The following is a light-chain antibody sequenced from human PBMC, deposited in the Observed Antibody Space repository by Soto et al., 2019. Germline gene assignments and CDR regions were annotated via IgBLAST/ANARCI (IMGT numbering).Light chain of an antibody. Sequence: EIVLTQSPATLSLSPGERATLSCRASQSVSSYLAWYQQKPGQAPRLLIYDASNRATGIPARFSGSGSGTAFTLTLSSLEPEDVAVYYCQQRSNWRYTFGQGTKLEIK. CDR1: QSVSSY. J-gene: IGKJ2*01. CDR3: QQRSNWRYT. CDR2: DAS. V-gene: IGKV3-11*01.